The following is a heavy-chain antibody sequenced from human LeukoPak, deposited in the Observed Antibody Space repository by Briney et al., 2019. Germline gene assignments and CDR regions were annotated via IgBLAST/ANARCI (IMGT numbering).Heavy chain of an antibody. J-gene: IGHJ3*02. CDR1: GFTFRDYY. CDR2: ITNSGSRI. CDR3: ARAFNDAFDI. V-gene: IGHV3-11*04. Sequence: SGGSLRLFCAASGFTFRDYYMGWIRQAPGKGLEWASYITNSGSRIYTADSVKGRFTISRDNAKNSLYLQMNSLRAEDTAVYYCARAFNDAFDIWGQGTMVTVSS.